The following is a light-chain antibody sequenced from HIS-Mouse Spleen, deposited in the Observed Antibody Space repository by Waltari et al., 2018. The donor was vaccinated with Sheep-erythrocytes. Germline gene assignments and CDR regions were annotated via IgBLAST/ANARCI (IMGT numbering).Light chain of an antibody. J-gene: IGLJ3*02. Sequence: QSALTQPRSVSGSPGQSVTISCTGTSSDVGGYNYVSWYQQHPGTAPKLMTYDVSKRPAGVPDRFSGSKSGNPASLTISGLQAEDEADYYCCSYAGSYTWVFGGGTKLTVL. CDR2: DVS. CDR1: SSDVGGYNY. CDR3: CSYAGSYTWV. V-gene: IGLV2-11*01.